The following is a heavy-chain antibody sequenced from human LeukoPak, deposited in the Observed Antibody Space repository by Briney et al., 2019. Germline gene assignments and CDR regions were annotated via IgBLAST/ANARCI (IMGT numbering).Heavy chain of an antibody. J-gene: IGHJ5*02. Sequence: GGSLRLSCAASGFTVSSNYMSWVRQAPGKGLDWVSVIYSGGSTYYADSVKGRFTISRDNSKNTLYLQMSSLRAEDTAVYYCARGIAAAANADRSDTWGQGNLVTVSS. D-gene: IGHD6-13*01. CDR1: GFTVSSNY. CDR2: IYSGGST. CDR3: ARGIAAAANADRSDT. V-gene: IGHV3-53*01.